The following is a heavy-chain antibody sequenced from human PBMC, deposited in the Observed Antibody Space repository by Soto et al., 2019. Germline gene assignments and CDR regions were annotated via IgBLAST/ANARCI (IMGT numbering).Heavy chain of an antibody. CDR3: AGGGYSGYDLFDY. Sequence: SETLSLTCTVSGGSVSSGSYYWSWIRQPPGKGLEWIGYIYYSGSTNYNPSLKSRVTISVDTSKNQFSLKLSSVTAADTAVYYRAGGGYSGYDLFDYWGQGTLVTVSS. D-gene: IGHD5-12*01. CDR2: IYYSGST. J-gene: IGHJ4*02. CDR1: GGSVSSGSYY. V-gene: IGHV4-61*01.